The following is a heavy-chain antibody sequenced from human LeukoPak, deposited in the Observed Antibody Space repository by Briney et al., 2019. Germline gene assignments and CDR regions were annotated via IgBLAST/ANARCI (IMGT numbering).Heavy chain of an antibody. CDR1: GFTFDDYA. J-gene: IGHJ4*02. CDR2: ISWNSGSI. D-gene: IGHD6-13*01. CDR3: AKDLLAAAGHGLDY. V-gene: IGHV3-9*01. Sequence: PGGSLRLSCAASGFTFDDYAMHWVRQAPGKGLERVSGISWNSGSIGYADSVKGRFTISRDNAKNSLYLQMNSLRAEDTALYYCAKDLLAAAGHGLDYWGQGTLVTVSS.